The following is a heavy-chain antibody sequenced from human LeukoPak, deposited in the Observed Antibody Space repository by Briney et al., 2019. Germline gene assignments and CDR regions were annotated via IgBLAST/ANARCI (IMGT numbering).Heavy chain of an antibody. J-gene: IGHJ4*02. D-gene: IGHD6-19*01. V-gene: IGHV3-20*04. CDR2: INWNGGST. CDR3: AGGDRNGWYFDY. Sequence: GGSLRLSCAAPGFSFDDYGMSWVRQAPGKGLEWVSGINWNGGSTGYADSVKGRFTISRDNAKNSLYLHMNSLRAEDTALYYCAGGDRNGWYFDYWGQGTLVTVSS. CDR1: GFSFDDYG.